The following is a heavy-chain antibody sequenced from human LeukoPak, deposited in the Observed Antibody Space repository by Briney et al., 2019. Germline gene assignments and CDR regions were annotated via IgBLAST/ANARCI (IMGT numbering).Heavy chain of an antibody. J-gene: IGHJ5*02. CDR1: GYTFTNYA. Sequence: SVKASCKVSGYTFTNYAISWLRQAPGQGPGWMGRISAYSSPTNYVQKVQGRVTMTKETSTSTGYMELRSLRSDDTAVYYCARDKKSGSWFYFDRRGPGTLVFVS. CDR3: ARDKKSGSWFYFDR. D-gene: IGHD6-13*01. V-gene: IGHV1-18*01. CDR2: ISAYSSPT.